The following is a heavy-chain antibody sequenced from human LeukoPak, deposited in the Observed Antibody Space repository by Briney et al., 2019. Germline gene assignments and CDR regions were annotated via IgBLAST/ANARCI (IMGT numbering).Heavy chain of an antibody. V-gene: IGHV3-30-3*01. CDR1: GFTFSSYA. CDR3: ARDIIAVAGRGCDY. D-gene: IGHD6-19*01. Sequence: GTSLRLSCAASGFTFSSYAMHWVRQAPGKGLEWVAVISYDGSNKYCADSVKGRFTISRDNSKNTLYLQMNSLRAEDTAVYYCARDIIAVAGRGCDYWGQGTLVTVSS. CDR2: ISYDGSNK. J-gene: IGHJ4*02.